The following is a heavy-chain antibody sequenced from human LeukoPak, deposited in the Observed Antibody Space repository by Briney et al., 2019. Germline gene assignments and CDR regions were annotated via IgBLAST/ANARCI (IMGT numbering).Heavy chain of an antibody. CDR3: ASQYHTYYYDSSGYYPNYYYGMDV. J-gene: IGHJ6*02. D-gene: IGHD3-22*01. CDR1: GGSISSYY. V-gene: IGHV4-59*12. Sequence: PSETLSLTCTVSGGSISSYYWSWIRQPPGKGLEWIGYIYYSGSTNYNPSLKSRVTISVDTSKNQFSLKLSSVTAADTAVYYCASQYHTYYYDSSGYYPNYYYGMDVWGQGTTVTVSS. CDR2: IYYSGST.